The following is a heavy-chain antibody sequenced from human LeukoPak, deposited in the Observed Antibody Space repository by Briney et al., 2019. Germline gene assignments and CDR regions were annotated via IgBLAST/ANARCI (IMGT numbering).Heavy chain of an antibody. CDR2: IYNGVNT. CDR3: AREGSYSHNWFDP. Sequence: SETLSLTCTVSGASVSSARYWTWIRQPPGKGVEWFAHIYNGVNTNYNPSLKSRVTISVDTSKNQFSLRLSSVTAADTAVYYCAREGSYSHNWFDPWGQGTLVTVSS. V-gene: IGHV4-61*01. CDR1: GASVSSARY. J-gene: IGHJ5*02. D-gene: IGHD1-26*01.